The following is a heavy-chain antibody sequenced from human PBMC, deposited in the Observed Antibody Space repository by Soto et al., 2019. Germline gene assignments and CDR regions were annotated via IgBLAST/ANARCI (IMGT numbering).Heavy chain of an antibody. J-gene: IGHJ5*02. CDR1: GGTFSSYA. D-gene: IGHD2-21*02. V-gene: IGHV1-69*13. CDR3: ARGSPAPQSVVVTAYWFDP. Sequence: ASVKVSCKASGGTFSSYAISWVRQAPGQGLEWMGGIIPIFGTANYAQKFQGRVTITADESTSTAYMELSSLRSEDTAMYYCARGSPAPQSVVVTAYWFDPWGQGTLVTVSS. CDR2: IIPIFGTA.